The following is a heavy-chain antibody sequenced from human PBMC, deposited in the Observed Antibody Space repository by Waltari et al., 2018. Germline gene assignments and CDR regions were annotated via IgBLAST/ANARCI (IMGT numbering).Heavy chain of an antibody. J-gene: IGHJ6*02. D-gene: IGHD6-19*01. V-gene: IGHV4-38-2*01. CDR2: IYQSGNT. CDR1: GYSISSGYC. CDR3: ARGEITLAGIWVS. Sequence: QVQLQESGPGLVKPSETLSLTCAVSGYSISSGYCWGWIRQPPGKGLEWIGSIYQSGNTDYNPSVKSRVNRSVDTAKNHFSLELSSVTAADTAVYYGARGEITLAGIWVSWGQGTTVTVSS.